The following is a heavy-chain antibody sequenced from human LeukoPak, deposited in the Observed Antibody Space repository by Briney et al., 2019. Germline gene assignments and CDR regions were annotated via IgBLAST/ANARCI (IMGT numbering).Heavy chain of an antibody. CDR2: IYYSGST. V-gene: IGHV4-59*08. CDR1: GGSISSYY. J-gene: IGHJ5*02. CDR3: ARTWFGELRSWFDP. D-gene: IGHD3-10*01. Sequence: SETLSLTCTVSGGSISSYYWSWIRRPPGKGLEWIGDIYYSGSTNYNPSLKSRGTISVDTSKNQFSLKLSSVPAADTAVYYCARTWFGELRSWFDPWGQGTLVTVSS.